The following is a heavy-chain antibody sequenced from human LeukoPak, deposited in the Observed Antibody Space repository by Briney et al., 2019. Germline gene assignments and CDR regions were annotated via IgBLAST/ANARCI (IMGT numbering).Heavy chain of an antibody. CDR2: INYREDT. J-gene: IGHJ4*02. D-gene: IGHD3-9*01. Sequence: PITTVSGGPITNSGYYWGWIRQPPGKGLEWIASINYREDTFYNPSLKGRVTISVDTSKNQFSLNLSSVTAADTAVYYCARGDYDILTGYEDYWGQGTLVTVSS. CDR3: ARGDYDILTGYEDY. V-gene: IGHV4-39*07. CDR1: GGPITNSGYY.